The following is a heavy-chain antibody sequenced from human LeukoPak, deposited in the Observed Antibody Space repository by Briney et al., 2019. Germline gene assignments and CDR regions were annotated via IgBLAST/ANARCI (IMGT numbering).Heavy chain of an antibody. CDR1: GGSFSGYN. Sequence: SETLSLTCAVYGGSFSGYNWNWIRQAPGKGLEWIGEINHLGNTKKSPSLKGRVTLSVDTSKNQFSLKVTSVTAADTAVYYCARGSPKLDSWGQGTPVTVSS. J-gene: IGHJ5*01. CDR3: ARGSPKLDS. V-gene: IGHV4-34*01. CDR2: INHLGNT.